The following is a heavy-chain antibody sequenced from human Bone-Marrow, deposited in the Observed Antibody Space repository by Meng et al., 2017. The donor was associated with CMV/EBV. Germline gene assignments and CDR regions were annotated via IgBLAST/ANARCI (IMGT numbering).Heavy chain of an antibody. CDR2: INTDGSGP. CDR1: GFTFSSSW. Sequence: GGSLRLSCVASGFTFSSSWLHWARQAPGKGVVWVSRINTDGSGPGYADSVKGRLTISRDNAKNTLYLQMNNLRVEDTAVYYCARNFAGGLDVWGQGTTVTVSS. V-gene: IGHV3-74*01. J-gene: IGHJ6*02. CDR3: ARNFAGGLDV. D-gene: IGHD2/OR15-2a*01.